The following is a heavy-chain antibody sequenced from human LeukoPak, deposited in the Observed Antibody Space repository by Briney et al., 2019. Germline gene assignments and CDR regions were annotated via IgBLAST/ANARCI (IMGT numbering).Heavy chain of an antibody. CDR1: GYSISSGYY. Sequence: SETLSLTCAVSGYSISSGYYWGWIRPPPGKGLEGIGSIYHSGSTYYNPSLKSRVTISVDTAKNKLCLKMSSVTAADTAVYYCARHRRSAYWNPVTTAFDYWGQGTLVTVSS. CDR3: ARHRRSAYWNPVTTAFDY. D-gene: IGHD1-1*01. J-gene: IGHJ4*02. V-gene: IGHV4-38-2*01. CDR2: IYHSGST.